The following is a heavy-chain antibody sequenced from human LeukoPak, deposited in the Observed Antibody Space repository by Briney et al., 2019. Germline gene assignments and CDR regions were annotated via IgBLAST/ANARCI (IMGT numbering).Heavy chain of an antibody. CDR3: AKWMYYYDSSGFDY. J-gene: IGHJ4*02. Sequence: GRSLRLSCAASGFTFSSYAMHWVRQAPGKELKWAAVISYDGSNEYYADSMKGRFTISRDNSKNTLYLQMNSLRAEDTAVYYCAKWMYYYDSSGFDYWGQGTLVTVSS. CDR2: ISYDGSNE. V-gene: IGHV3-30*18. D-gene: IGHD3-22*01. CDR1: GFTFSSYA.